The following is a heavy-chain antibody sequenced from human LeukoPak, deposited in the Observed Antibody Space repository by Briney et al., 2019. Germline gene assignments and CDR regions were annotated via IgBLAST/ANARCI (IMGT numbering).Heavy chain of an antibody. CDR3: ARGTDGRYCSSTSCFNWFDP. CDR1: GYSFTSYW. Sequence: GESLKISCKGSGYSFTSYWIGWVRQMPGKGLEWMGIIYPGDSDTRYSPSFQGQVTISADKSISTAYLQWSSLKASDTAMYYCARGTDGRYCSSTSCFNWFDPWAREPWSPSPQ. V-gene: IGHV5-51*01. CDR2: IYPGDSDT. D-gene: IGHD2-2*01. J-gene: IGHJ5*02.